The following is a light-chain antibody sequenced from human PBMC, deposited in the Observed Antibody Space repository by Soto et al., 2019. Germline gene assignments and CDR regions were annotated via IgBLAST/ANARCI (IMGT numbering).Light chain of an antibody. CDR3: MQATQSWT. CDR1: QSVVHSDGNTY. CDR2: KIS. Sequence: DIVLTQTPLSSPVTLGQPVSISCRASQSVVHSDGNTYLSWLHQRPGQPPRLLIHKISNRFSGVPDRISGSGGGEDFPLKINRVEAEDVGVYYCMQATQSWTFGQGTKVEV. J-gene: IGKJ1*01. V-gene: IGKV2-24*01.